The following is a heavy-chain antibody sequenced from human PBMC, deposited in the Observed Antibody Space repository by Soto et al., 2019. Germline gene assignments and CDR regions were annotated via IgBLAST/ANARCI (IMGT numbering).Heavy chain of an antibody. CDR1: GYTFTGYY. CDR3: ARDLGGRWQLDNWFDP. J-gene: IGHJ5*02. V-gene: IGHV1-2*02. CDR2: INPNSGGT. D-gene: IGHD6-6*01. Sequence: ASVKVSCKASGYTFTGYYMHWVRQAPGQGLEWMGWINPNSGGTNYAQKFQGRVTMTRDTSISTAYMELSRLRSDDTAVYYCARDLGGRWQLDNWFDPWGQGTLVTVSA.